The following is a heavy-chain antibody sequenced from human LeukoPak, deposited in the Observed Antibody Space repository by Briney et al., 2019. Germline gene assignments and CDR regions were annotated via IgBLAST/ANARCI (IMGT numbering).Heavy chain of an antibody. J-gene: IGHJ4*02. D-gene: IGHD3-10*01. V-gene: IGHV3-11*01. CDR3: ARYGSGSNFDY. CDR2: ISSRGSTI. CDR1: GIPFSDYY. Sequence: PGGPLRLSCAASGIPFSDYYMSWIRQAPGKGLEWVSYISSRGSTIYYADSVKGRFTISRDSAKNSLYLQMNSLRAEDTAMYYCARYGSGSNFDYWGQGTLVTVSS.